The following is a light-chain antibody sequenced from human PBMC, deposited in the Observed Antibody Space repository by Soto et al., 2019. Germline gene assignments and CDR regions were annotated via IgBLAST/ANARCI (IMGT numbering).Light chain of an antibody. CDR1: SSDVGGYNY. CDR3: SSYTSSSTLHV. Sequence: QSALTQPASVSGSPGQSITISCTGTSSDVGGYNYVSWYQQHPGKAPKLRIYDVSNRPSGVSNRFSGSKSGNTASLTISGLQAEDEADYYCSSYTSSSTLHVFGTGTKVTVL. CDR2: DVS. V-gene: IGLV2-14*01. J-gene: IGLJ1*01.